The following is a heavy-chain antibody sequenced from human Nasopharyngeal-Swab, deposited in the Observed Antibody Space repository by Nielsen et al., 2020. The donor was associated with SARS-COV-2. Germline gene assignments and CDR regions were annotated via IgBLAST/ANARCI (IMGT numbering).Heavy chain of an antibody. D-gene: IGHD2-2*01. V-gene: IGHV4-61*01. CDR3: TNPRVPRV. Sequence: SETLSLTCTVSGGSVRSSTYYWSWIRQPPGKGLEYIGFFYNTGSTNYNPSLKSRVTISVDTSKNQFSLNLSSVTAADTAVYYCTNPRVPRVWGQGTLVTVSS. CDR1: GGSVRSSTYY. CDR2: FYNTGST. J-gene: IGHJ4*02.